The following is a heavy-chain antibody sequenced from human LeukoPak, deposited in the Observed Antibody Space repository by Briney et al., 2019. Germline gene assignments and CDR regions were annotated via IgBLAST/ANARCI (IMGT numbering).Heavy chain of an antibody. J-gene: IGHJ5*02. D-gene: IGHD1-1*01. V-gene: IGHV1-2*02. CDR3: ARDATGTTIRWFDP. CDR1: GYTLTGYY. CDR2: IDSNNGGT. Sequence: SVKVSCKASGYTLTGYYMHWVRQAPGQGLEWMGWIDSNNGGTNYAEKFQGRVTMTRDTSISTAFMELSRLTSDDTAVYYCARDATGTTIRWFDPWGQGTLVTVSS.